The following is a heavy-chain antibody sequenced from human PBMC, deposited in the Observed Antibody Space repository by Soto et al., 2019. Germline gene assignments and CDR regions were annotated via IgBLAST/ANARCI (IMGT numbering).Heavy chain of an antibody. Sequence: GGSLRLSCAASGFTFSSYAMTWVRLAPGRGLEWVATIAGSGGMTYYTNSVRGRFTIFRDNSKNTVSLQMSSLRAEDTAMYFCAKVNFFDTPGTFDVWGQGTPVTVSS. CDR2: IAGSGGMT. V-gene: IGHV3-23*01. D-gene: IGHD2-15*01. CDR1: GFTFSSYA. CDR3: AKVNFFDTPGTFDV. J-gene: IGHJ3*01.